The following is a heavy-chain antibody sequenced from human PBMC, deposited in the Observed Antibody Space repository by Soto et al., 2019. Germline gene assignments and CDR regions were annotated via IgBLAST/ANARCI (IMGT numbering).Heavy chain of an antibody. CDR3: AGDYDPGLYEF. CDR1: GFSVRID. CDR2: LSDRGTS. V-gene: IGHV3-53*01. Sequence: VSLRLSCAGSGFSVRIDMSWVRQAPGKGLEWVSTLSDRGTSHYADSVTGRFSVSRDNSKNTLYLQMNGLRVDDTAIYYCAGDYDPGLYEFRGQGTQVTVSS. D-gene: IGHD3-16*01. J-gene: IGHJ4*02.